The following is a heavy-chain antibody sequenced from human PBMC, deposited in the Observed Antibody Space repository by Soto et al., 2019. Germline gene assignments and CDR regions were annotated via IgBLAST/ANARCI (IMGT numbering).Heavy chain of an antibody. CDR3: VRDLYRSATMPCLDH. CDR1: GFTLINYA. V-gene: IGHV3-23*01. Sequence: LRLSCEASGFTLINYAMSWVRQSPGKGLEWVSSISDTGGDSYYADSMDGRFTVSRDNSKNTLFLQINSLRAEDTAIYYCVRDLYRSATMPCLDHWGQGALVT. CDR2: ISDTGGDS. J-gene: IGHJ4*02. D-gene: IGHD1-1*01.